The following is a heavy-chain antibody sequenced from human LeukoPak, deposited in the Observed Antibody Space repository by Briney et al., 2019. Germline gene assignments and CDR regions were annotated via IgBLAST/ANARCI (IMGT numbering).Heavy chain of an antibody. CDR1: GSTFSGSA. CDR2: IGSGAKSYAT. V-gene: IGHV3-73*01. CDR3: TRGKEAYNFGLAYYYYYMDV. D-gene: IGHD5-18*01. Sequence: GGSQRLSCAAPGSTFSGSAMHWVRQAPGKGLEWVGQIGSGAKSYATAYAASVKGRFTISRDDSKNTAYLQMNSLQTEDTAVYYCTRGKEAYNFGLAYYYYYMDVWGKGTTVTVSS. J-gene: IGHJ6*03.